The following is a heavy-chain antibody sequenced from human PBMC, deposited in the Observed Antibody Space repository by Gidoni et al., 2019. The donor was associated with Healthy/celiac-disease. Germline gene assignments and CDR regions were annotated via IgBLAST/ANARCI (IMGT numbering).Heavy chain of an antibody. CDR3: ARGRGSSSSWYYYYYYGMDV. CDR1: GGSFSGYY. J-gene: IGHJ6*02. Sequence: QVQLQQWGAGLLKPSETLSLTCAVYGGSFSGYYWSWIPQPPGKGLEWIGEINHSGSTNYNPSLESRVTISVDTSKNQFSLKLSSVTAADTAVYYCARGRGSSSSWYYYYYYGMDVWGQGTTVTVSS. D-gene: IGHD6-6*01. V-gene: IGHV4-34*01. CDR2: INHSGST.